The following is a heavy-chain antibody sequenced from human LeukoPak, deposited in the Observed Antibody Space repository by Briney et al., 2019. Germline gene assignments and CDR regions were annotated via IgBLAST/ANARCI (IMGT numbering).Heavy chain of an antibody. CDR2: ISWNSGSI. CDR1: GFTFDDYA. CDR3: GKDMSSSWYSARFDY. Sequence: PGGSLRLSCAASGFTFDDYAMHWVRQAPGQGLEWVSGISWNSGSIGYADSVKGRFTISRDNAKNSLYLQMNSLRAEDMALYYCGKDMSSSWYSARFDYWGEGTLVTVSS. V-gene: IGHV3-9*03. J-gene: IGHJ4*02. D-gene: IGHD6-13*01.